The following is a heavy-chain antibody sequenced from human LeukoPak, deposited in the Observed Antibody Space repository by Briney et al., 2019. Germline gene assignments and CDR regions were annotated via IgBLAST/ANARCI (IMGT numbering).Heavy chain of an antibody. J-gene: IGHJ4*02. CDR1: GYTFTGYY. D-gene: IGHD1-26*01. CDR3: ARAAGATYFDY. CDR2: INPSGGST. Sequence: GASAKVSCKASGYTFTGYYMHWVRQAPGQRLEWMGRINPSGGSTSYAQKFQGRVTMTRDTSTGTVYMELSSLRSEDTAVYYCARAAGATYFDYWGQGTLVTVSS. V-gene: IGHV1-46*01.